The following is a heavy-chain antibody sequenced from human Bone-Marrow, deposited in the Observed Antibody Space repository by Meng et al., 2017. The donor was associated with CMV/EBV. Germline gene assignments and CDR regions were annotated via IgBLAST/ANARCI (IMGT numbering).Heavy chain of an antibody. CDR3: ARFYDFWSGYYWGWLDP. V-gene: IGHV4-39*07. CDR1: GDSVSSSSYY. D-gene: IGHD3-3*01. J-gene: IGHJ5*02. CDR2: IYYSGST. Sequence: SETLSLTCTVSGDSVSSSSYYWGWIRQPPGKGLEWIGTIYYSGSTYYNPSLKSRVTISVDTSKNQFSLKLSSVTAADTAVYYCARFYDFWSGYYWGWLDPWGQGTLVTVSS.